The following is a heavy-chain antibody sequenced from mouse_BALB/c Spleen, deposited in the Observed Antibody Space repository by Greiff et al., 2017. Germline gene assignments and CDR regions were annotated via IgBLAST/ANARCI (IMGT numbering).Heavy chain of an antibody. Sequence: EVHLVESGGGLVKPGGSLKLSCAASGFAFSSYDMSWVRQTPEKRLEWVAYISSGGGSTYYPDTVKGRFTISRDNAKNTLYLQMSSLKSEDTAMYYCARPYGNYGGFDYWGQGTTLTVSS. D-gene: IGHD2-10*02. J-gene: IGHJ2*01. CDR1: GFAFSSYD. CDR2: ISSGGGST. V-gene: IGHV5-12-1*01. CDR3: ARPYGNYGGFDY.